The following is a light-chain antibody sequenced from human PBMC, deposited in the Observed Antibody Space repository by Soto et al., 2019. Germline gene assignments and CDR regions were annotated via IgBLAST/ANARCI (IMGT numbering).Light chain of an antibody. V-gene: IGKV1-5*03. CDR2: KAS. J-gene: IGKJ2*01. CDR3: QQYAIFLT. Sequence: DIQMTQSPSTLSGSVGDRVTITCRASQTISSWLAWYQQKPGKAPKLLIYKASTLKSGVPSRFSGSGSGTEFTPTISSLQPDDFATYYCQQYAIFLTFGQGTKVDIK. CDR1: QTISSW.